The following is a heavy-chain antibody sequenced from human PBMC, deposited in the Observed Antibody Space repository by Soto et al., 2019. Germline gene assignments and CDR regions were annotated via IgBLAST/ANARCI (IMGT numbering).Heavy chain of an antibody. CDR2: ISDDGSNQ. D-gene: IGHD1-26*01. J-gene: IGHJ4*02. V-gene: IGHV3-30*18. CDR1: GFTFKSFA. Sequence: QVHLVESGGGVVQPGGALRLSCAASGFTFKSFAMHWVRQAPGKGLEWVAFISDDGSNQYFADSVKGRFTISRDNSENKVSLQINSLRPGDTAVYYCAKDLYSGSYSSYYFHHWGQGTLVTVSS. CDR3: AKDLYSGSYSSYYFHH.